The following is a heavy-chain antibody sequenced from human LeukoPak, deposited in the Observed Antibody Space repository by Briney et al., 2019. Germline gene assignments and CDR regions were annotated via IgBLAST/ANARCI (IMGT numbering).Heavy chain of an antibody. CDR3: AKDRNYDILTGYLDY. J-gene: IGHJ4*02. V-gene: IGHV3-23*01. CDR2: ISGSGGST. D-gene: IGHD3-9*01. CDR1: GFTFSSYG. Sequence: GGSLRLSCAASGFTFSSYGMSWVRQAPGKGLEWDSAISGSGGSTYYADSVKGRLTISRDNSKNTLYLQMNSLRAEDTAVYYCAKDRNYDILTGYLDYWGQGTLVTVSS.